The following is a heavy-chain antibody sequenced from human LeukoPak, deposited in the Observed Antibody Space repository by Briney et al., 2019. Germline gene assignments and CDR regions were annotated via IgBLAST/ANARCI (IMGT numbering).Heavy chain of an antibody. D-gene: IGHD3-22*01. CDR1: GGSISSYY. CDR2: IYYSGST. Sequence: ASETLSLICTVSGGSISSYYWSWIRQPPGKGLEWIGYIYYSGSTNYNPSLKSRVTISVDTSKNQFSLKLSSVTAADTAVYYCARGSPASLYYYDSSGPLFDYWGQGTLVTVSS. CDR3: ARGSPASLYYYDSSGPLFDY. V-gene: IGHV4-59*01. J-gene: IGHJ4*02.